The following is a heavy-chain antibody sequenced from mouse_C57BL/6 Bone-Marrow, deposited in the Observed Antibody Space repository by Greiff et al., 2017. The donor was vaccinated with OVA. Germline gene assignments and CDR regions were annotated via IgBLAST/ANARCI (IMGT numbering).Heavy chain of an antibody. CDR1: GYTFTSYW. J-gene: IGHJ3*01. CDR2: IDPSDSYT. D-gene: IGHD5-5*01. V-gene: IGHV1-69*01. Sequence: QVQLQQPGAELVMPGASVKLSCKASGYTFTSYWMHWVTQRPGQGLEWIGEIDPSDSYTNYNQKFKGKSTLTVDKSSSTAYMQLSSLTSEDSAVYYCASYRAWFAYWGQGTLVTVSA. CDR3: ASYRAWFAY.